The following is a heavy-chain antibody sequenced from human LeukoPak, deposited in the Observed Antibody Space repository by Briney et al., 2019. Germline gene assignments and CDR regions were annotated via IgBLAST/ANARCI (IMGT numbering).Heavy chain of an antibody. D-gene: IGHD6-6*01. J-gene: IGHJ4*02. Sequence: VGSLTLSCAASGFTFSSYSMAWVRQAPGKGLEWVSGISDSGGTTDYADSVKGRFTISRDNYKKSLYMQMNSLRVEDAAVYYCAKEGQLVRKPYFDYWGQGALGTVSS. CDR1: GFTFSSYS. CDR3: AKEGQLVRKPYFDY. CDR2: ISDSGGTT. V-gene: IGHV3-23*01.